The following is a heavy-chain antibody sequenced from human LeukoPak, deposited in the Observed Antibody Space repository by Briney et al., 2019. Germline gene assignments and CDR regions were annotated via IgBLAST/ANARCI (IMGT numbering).Heavy chain of an antibody. CDR1: GFTFSSYA. D-gene: IGHD3-3*01. Sequence: GGSLRLSCVASGFTFSSYAMSWVRQAPGKGLEWVSVVSGGGHNTYYADSVKGWFTMSRDNSKRTVYLQMNSLRAEDTAVYYCAKDRSSWYYPFDSWGQGTLVTVSS. J-gene: IGHJ4*02. V-gene: IGHV3-23*01. CDR2: VSGGGHNT. CDR3: AKDRSSWYYPFDS.